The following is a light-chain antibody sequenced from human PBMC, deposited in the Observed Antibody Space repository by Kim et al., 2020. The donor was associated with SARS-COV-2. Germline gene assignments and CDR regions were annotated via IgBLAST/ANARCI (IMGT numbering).Light chain of an antibody. CDR1: NIVNKN. V-gene: IGLV3-9*01. CDR3: QVWDNTWV. J-gene: IGLJ3*02. Sequence: VPVALGQRARITCGGKNIVNKNVHWNQQKPGQAPVLVIYRDTNRPSGIPERLSGSNSGNTATLTISRAQAGDEADYYCQVWDNTWVFGGGTQLTVL. CDR2: RDT.